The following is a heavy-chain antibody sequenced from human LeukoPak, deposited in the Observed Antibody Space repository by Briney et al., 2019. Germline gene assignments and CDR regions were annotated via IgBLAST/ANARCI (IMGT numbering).Heavy chain of an antibody. V-gene: IGHV3-33*01. D-gene: IGHD3-10*01. J-gene: IGHJ4*02. Sequence: PGGSLRLSCAASGFTFSSYGMHWVRQAPGKGLEWVAVIWYDGSNKYYADSVKGRFTISRDNSKSTLYLQMNSLRAEDTAVYYCARDRVGEGFDYWGQGTLVTVSS. CDR1: GFTFSSYG. CDR3: ARDRVGEGFDY. CDR2: IWYDGSNK.